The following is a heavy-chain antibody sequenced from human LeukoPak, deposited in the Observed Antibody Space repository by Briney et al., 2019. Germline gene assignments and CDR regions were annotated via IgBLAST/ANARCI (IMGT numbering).Heavy chain of an antibody. CDR1: GGSISRGSYY. V-gene: IGHV4-61*02. CDR2: IYTSGST. Sequence: SETLSLTCTVSGGSISRGSYYWSWIRQPAGKGLEWIGRIYTSGSTNYNPSLKSRVTISVDTSKNQFSLKLSSVTAADTAVYYCARGNSNYVFDYWGQGTLVTVSS. D-gene: IGHD4-11*01. CDR3: ARGNSNYVFDY. J-gene: IGHJ4*02.